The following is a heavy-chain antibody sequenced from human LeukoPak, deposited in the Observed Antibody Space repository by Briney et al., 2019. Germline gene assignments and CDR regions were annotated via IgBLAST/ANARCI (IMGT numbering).Heavy chain of an antibody. Sequence: GGSLRLSCAASGLTLSSYGMHWVRQAPGKGLEWVAVIWYDGSNKYYADSVKGRFTISRDNSKNTLYLQMNSLRAEDTAVYYCARDGNPTYYDILTGYYDWFDPWGQGTLVTVSS. V-gene: IGHV3-33*01. J-gene: IGHJ5*02. CDR1: GLTLSSYG. CDR2: IWYDGSNK. CDR3: ARDGNPTYYDILTGYYDWFDP. D-gene: IGHD3-9*01.